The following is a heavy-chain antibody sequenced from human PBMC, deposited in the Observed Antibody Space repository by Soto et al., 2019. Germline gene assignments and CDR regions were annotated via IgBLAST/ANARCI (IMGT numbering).Heavy chain of an antibody. CDR3: ARGLFSSGWYSYFDP. Sequence: GYYWTWIRQSPGKGLEWIGEISQRGFTNYNPSLESRVNMSVDTSKSQFSLHLTSVTAADTAVYYCARGLFSSGWYSYFDPWGQGTPVTVSP. J-gene: IGHJ5*02. CDR1: GYY. V-gene: IGHV4-34*01. CDR2: ISQRGFT. D-gene: IGHD6-19*01.